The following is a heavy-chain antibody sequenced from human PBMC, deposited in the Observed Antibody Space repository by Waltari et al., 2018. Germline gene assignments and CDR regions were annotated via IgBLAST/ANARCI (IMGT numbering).Heavy chain of an antibody. J-gene: IGHJ4*02. V-gene: IGHV1-2*06. Sequence: QVQLVQSGAEVKKPGASVKVSCKASGYTFTGYYMHWVRQAPGQGLEWMGRINPNGGGTNYAQKFQGRVTMTRDTSISTAYMELSRLRSDDTAVYYCAREGRCSSTSCYQFDYWGQGTLVTVSS. CDR3: AREGRCSSTSCYQFDY. CDR2: INPNGGGT. CDR1: GYTFTGYY. D-gene: IGHD2-2*01.